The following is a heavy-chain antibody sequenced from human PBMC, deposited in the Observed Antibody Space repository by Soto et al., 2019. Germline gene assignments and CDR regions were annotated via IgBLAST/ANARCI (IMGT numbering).Heavy chain of an antibody. CDR2: IYYSGST. CDR3: ARSRGGPICSGGSCYPRPNDAFDI. CDR1: GGSISSSSYY. J-gene: IGHJ3*02. V-gene: IGHV4-39*01. D-gene: IGHD2-15*01. Sequence: SETLSLTCTVSGGSISSSSYYWGWIRQPPGKGLEWIGSIYYSGSTYYNPSLKSRVTISVDTSKNQFSLKLSSVTAADTAVYYCARSRGGPICSGGSCYPRPNDAFDIWGQGTMVTVSS.